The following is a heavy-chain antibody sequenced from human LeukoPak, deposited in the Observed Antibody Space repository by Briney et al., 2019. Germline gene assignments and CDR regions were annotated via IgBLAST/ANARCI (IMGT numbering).Heavy chain of an antibody. V-gene: IGHV3-23*01. CDR1: GFTFSSYA. D-gene: IGHD3-22*01. CDR2: ISGSGGST. J-gene: IGHJ4*02. CDR3: AKDLSADGTYYYDSSGYYSH. Sequence: GGSLRLSCAASGFTFSSYAMSWVRQAPGKGLEWVSAISGSGGSTYYADSMKGRFTISRDNSKNTLYLQMNSLRAEDTAVYYCAKDLSADGTYYYDSSGYYSHWGQGTLVTVSS.